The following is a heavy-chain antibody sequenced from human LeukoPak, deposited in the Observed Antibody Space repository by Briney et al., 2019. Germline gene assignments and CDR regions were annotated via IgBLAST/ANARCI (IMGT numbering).Heavy chain of an antibody. CDR1: GYTFTNYG. CDR3: ARAERRVVARHYYYGMDV. CDR2: ISTYNGNT. V-gene: IGHV1-18*01. J-gene: IGHJ6*02. Sequence: ASVKVSCKASGYTFTNYGISWVRQAPGQGLEWMGWISTYNGNTNYAQKLQGWVTMTRDTSISTAYMELSRLRSDDTAVYYCARAERRVVARHYYYGMDVWGQGTTVTVSS. D-gene: IGHD3-22*01.